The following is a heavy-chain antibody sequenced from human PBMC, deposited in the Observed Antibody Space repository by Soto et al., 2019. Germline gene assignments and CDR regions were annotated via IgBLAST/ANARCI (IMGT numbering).Heavy chain of an antibody. CDR1: GFTFSSYW. J-gene: IGHJ4*02. CDR2: INSDGSST. V-gene: IGHV3-74*01. CDR3: ARALYSSSWDDYFDY. Sequence: EVQLVESGGGLVQPGGSLRLSCAASGFTFSSYWMHWVRQAPGKGLVWVSRINSDGSSTSYADSVKGRFTISRDNAKNTLYLQMNSLRAEDTAVYYCARALYSSSWDDYFDYWGQGTLVTVSS. D-gene: IGHD6-13*01.